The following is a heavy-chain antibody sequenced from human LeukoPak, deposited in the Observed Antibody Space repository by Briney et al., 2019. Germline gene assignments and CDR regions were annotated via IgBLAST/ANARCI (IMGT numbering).Heavy chain of an antibody. CDR3: AREFRTTTWSFDAFDL. Sequence: ASVKVSCKAPGYTFTDYYMYWVRQAPGQGLDWVGWINPTIGATNYAQKFQGRVTMTRDTSNNTSYMELSRLRSDDTAVYYCAREFRTTTWSFDAFDLWGQGTMVTVSS. J-gene: IGHJ3*01. V-gene: IGHV1-2*02. D-gene: IGHD1/OR15-1a*01. CDR2: INPTIGAT. CDR1: GYTFTDYY.